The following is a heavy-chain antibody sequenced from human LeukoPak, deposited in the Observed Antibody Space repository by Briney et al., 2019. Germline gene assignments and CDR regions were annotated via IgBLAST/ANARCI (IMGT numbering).Heavy chain of an antibody. V-gene: IGHV3-30*04. CDR3: ARGPLGATTGFDY. Sequence: SGGSLRLSCAASGFFLSSYAMHWVRQAPGKGLEWVAIISYDGSNKYYADSVKGRFTISRDNSKNTLYLQMNSLRAEDTAVYYCARGPLGATTGFDYWGQGTLVTVSS. CDR1: GFFLSSYA. D-gene: IGHD1-26*01. CDR2: ISYDGSNK. J-gene: IGHJ4*02.